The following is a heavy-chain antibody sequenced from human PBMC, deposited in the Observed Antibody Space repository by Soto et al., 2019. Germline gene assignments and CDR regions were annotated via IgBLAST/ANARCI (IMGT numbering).Heavy chain of an antibody. D-gene: IGHD3-22*01. Sequence: EVQLVESGGGLVQPGRSLRLSCAASGFTFDDHAMHWVRQAPGKGLEWVSGISWNSGSIGYADSVKGRFIISRENAKNSRYLQMNSLRVEDTALYYCARGYYDSTGYYYSYYGMDVWGQGTTVTVSS. CDR3: ARGYYDSTGYYYSYYGMDV. V-gene: IGHV3-9*01. J-gene: IGHJ6*02. CDR2: ISWNSGSI. CDR1: GFTFDDHA.